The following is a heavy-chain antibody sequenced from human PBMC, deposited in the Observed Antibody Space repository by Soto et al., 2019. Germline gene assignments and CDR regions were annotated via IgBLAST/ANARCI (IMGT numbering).Heavy chain of an antibody. CDR3: ARDCTTYYYDSSGYKVNWFDP. CDR2: IYYSGST. D-gene: IGHD3-22*01. Sequence: SETLSLTCTVSGGSTSSYYWSWIRQPPGKGLEWIGYIYYSGSTNYNPSLKSRVTISVDTSKNQFSLKLSSVTAADTAVYYCARDCTTYYYDSSGYKVNWFDPWGRGTLVTSPQ. V-gene: IGHV4-59*01. J-gene: IGHJ5*02. CDR1: GGSTSSYY.